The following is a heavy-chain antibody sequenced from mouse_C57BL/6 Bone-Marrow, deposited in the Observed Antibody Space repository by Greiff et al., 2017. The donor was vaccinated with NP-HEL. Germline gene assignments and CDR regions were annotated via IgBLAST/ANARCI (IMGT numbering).Heavy chain of an antibody. V-gene: IGHV5-9*01. J-gene: IGHJ4*01. Sequence: DVKLVESGGGLVKPGGSLKLSCAASGFTFSSYTMSWVRQTPEKRLEWVATISGGGGNTYYPDSVKGRFTISRDNAKNTLYLQMSSLRSEDTALYYCARRYYGSSYYYAMDYWGQGTSVTVSS. CDR2: ISGGGGNT. CDR3: ARRYYGSSYYYAMDY. D-gene: IGHD1-1*01. CDR1: GFTFSSYT.